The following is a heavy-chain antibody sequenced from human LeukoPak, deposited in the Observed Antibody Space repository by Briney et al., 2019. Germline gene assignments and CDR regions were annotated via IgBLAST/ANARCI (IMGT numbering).Heavy chain of an antibody. J-gene: IGHJ1*01. CDR2: INPNSGGT. Sequence: GASVKVSCKASGYTFTGYYMHWVRQAPGQGLEWMGWINPNSGGTNYAQKFQGRVTMTRDTSISTAYMELSGLRSDDTAVYYCARVTTYYDSSGYYTEYFQHRGQGTLVTVSS. CDR3: ARVTTYYDSSGYYTEYFQH. D-gene: IGHD3-22*01. V-gene: IGHV1-2*02. CDR1: GYTFTGYY.